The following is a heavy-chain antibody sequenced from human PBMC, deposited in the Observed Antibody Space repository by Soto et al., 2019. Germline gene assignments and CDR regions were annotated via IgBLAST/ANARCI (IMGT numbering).Heavy chain of an antibody. Sequence: LRLSCVGSGFTFSSYWMGWVRQTPGKGLEWVATIKADGTEKYYVDSVKGRFTFSRDNAKTSVYLEMNSLRAEDTAVYYCVTAVRGYNANGDLWGQGTTVTVSS. V-gene: IGHV3-7*03. CDR2: IKADGTEK. J-gene: IGHJ6*02. CDR1: GFTFSSYW. CDR3: VTAVRGYNANGDL. D-gene: IGHD5-12*01.